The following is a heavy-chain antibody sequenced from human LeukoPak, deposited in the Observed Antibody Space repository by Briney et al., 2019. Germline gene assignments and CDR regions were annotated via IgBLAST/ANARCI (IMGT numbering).Heavy chain of an antibody. CDR1: GFTFSSYD. V-gene: IGHV3-13*01. CDR3: AKGGHADYGDYSHLWYFDL. J-gene: IGHJ2*01. CDR2: IGTAGDT. D-gene: IGHD4-17*01. Sequence: GGSLRLSCAASGFTFSSYDRHWVRHATGKGREWGSAIGTAGDTYYPGSVKGRFPISRDNSKNTLYLQMNSLRAEATAVYYCAKGGHADYGDYSHLWYFDLWGRGTLVTVSS.